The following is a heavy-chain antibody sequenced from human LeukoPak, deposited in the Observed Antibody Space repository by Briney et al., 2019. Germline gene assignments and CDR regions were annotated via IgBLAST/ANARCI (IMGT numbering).Heavy chain of an antibody. D-gene: IGHD6-6*01. CDR2: INHSGST. V-gene: IGHV4-34*01. CDR1: GGSFSGYY. Sequence: SETLSLTCAVYGGSFSGYYWSWIRQPPGKGLEWIEEINHSGSTNYNPSLKSRVTISVGTSKNQFSLKLSSVTAADTAVYYCARGKPTEYSSSSGTYYFDYWGQGTLVTVSS. CDR3: ARGKPTEYSSSSGTYYFDY. J-gene: IGHJ4*02.